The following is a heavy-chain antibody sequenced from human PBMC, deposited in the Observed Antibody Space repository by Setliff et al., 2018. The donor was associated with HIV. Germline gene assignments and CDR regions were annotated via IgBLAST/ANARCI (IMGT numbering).Heavy chain of an antibody. V-gene: IGHV4-31*03. CDR1: GGSISSGYYY. J-gene: IGHJ4*02. D-gene: IGHD2-2*01. CDR3: ARGFDYAQRPPLYYFDY. CDR2: IYYSGNP. Sequence: SETLSLTCTVSGGSISSGYYYWSWIRQHPGKGLEWIGYIYYSGNPFYNPSLRSRVTISLDTSKNQFSLKLSSVTAADTAVYYCARGFDYAQRPPLYYFDYWGQGTLVTFSS.